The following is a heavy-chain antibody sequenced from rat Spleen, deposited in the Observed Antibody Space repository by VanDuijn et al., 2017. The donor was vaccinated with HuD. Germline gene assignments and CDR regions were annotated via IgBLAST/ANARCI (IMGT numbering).Heavy chain of an antibody. Sequence: EVQLVESGGGLVQPGRSLKLSCAASGFTFSDYYMAWVRQAPTKGLEWVATISSDGGRNFYRDSVKGRFTISRDNTKNTLYLQMDNLRSEDTATYYCTRAGYLRDWYFDFWGSGAMVTVSS. J-gene: IGHJ1*01. V-gene: IGHV5-29*01. CDR2: ISSDGGRN. CDR1: GFTFSDYY. D-gene: IGHD2-2*01. CDR3: TRAGYLRDWYFDF.